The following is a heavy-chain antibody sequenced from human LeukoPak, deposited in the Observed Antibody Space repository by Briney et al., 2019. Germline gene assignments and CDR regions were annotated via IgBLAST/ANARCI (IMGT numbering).Heavy chain of an antibody. D-gene: IGHD6-19*01. V-gene: IGHV3-30-3*01. CDR2: ISYDGSNK. CDR3: ARGTYSSGWYFDY. J-gene: IGHJ4*02. Sequence: PGGSLRLSCAASGFTFSSYAMHWVRRAPGKGLEWVAVISYDGSNKYYADSVKGRFTISRDNSKNTLYLQMNSLRAEDTAVYYCARGTYSSGWYFDYWGQGTLVTVSS. CDR1: GFTFSSYA.